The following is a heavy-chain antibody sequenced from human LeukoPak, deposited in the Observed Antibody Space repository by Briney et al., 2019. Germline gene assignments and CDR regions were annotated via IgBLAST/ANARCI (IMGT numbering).Heavy chain of an antibody. Sequence: GGSLRLSCAASGFTFSDYYMSWIRQAPGKGLEWISYISSSSSTIYYADSVKGRFTISRDNAKNSLYLQMNSLRAEDTAVYYCARRSSWGYFDYWGQGTLVTVS. CDR1: GFTFSDYY. J-gene: IGHJ4*02. CDR2: ISSSSSTI. CDR3: ARRSSWGYFDY. D-gene: IGHD3-16*01. V-gene: IGHV3-11*01.